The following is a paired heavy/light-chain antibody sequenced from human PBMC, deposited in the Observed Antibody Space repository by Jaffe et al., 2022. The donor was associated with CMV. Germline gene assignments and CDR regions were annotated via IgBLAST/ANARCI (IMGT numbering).Light chain of an antibody. CDR3: AAWDDSLSGWV. V-gene: IGLV1-44*01. CDR2: SNN. CDR1: SSNIGSNT. J-gene: IGLJ3*02. Sequence: QSVLTQPPSASGTPGQRVTISCSGSSSNIGSNTVSWYQQLPGTAPKLLIYSNNQRPSGVPDRFSGSKSGTSASLAISGLQSEDEADYSCAAWDDSLSGWVFGGGTKLTVL.
Heavy chain of an antibody. Sequence: QVQLQESGPGLVRPSETLSLTCTVSGGSISRYYWSWIRQPPGKGLEWIGHMFYGGSTSYSPSLKSRVTLSVDTSKNQFSLRLSSVTAADTAVYYCAGDSRSTYSGYEDAFDIWGQGTMVSVSS. V-gene: IGHV4-59*08. D-gene: IGHD5-12*01. CDR2: MFYGGST. J-gene: IGHJ3*02. CDR3: AGDSRSTYSGYEDAFDI. CDR1: GGSISRYY.